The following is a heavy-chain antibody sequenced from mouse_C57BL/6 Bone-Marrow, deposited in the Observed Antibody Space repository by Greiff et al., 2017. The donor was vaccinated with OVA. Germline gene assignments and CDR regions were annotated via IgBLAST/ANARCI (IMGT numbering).Heavy chain of an antibody. CDR1: GYTFTSYW. CDR2: LVPNRRGP. D-gene: IGHD1-1*01. CDR3: ARSHGSSFDY. Sequence: VQLQQPGAELVKPGASVKLSCKASGYTFTSYWMHWLKPRPGRGLEWIGRLVPNRRGPKYNEKFKSKATLTVDKPSSTAYMQLSSLTSEDSAVYYCARSHGSSFDYWGQGTTLTVSS. V-gene: IGHV1-72*01. J-gene: IGHJ2*01.